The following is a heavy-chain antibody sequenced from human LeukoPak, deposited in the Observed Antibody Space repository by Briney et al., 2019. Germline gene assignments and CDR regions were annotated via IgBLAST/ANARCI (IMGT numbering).Heavy chain of an antibody. D-gene: IGHD6-19*01. V-gene: IGHV3-9*01. CDR3: ARDRMAVAGTIPNYFDY. CDR2: ISWNSGSI. Sequence: PGGSLRLSCAASGFTFDDYAMHWVRQAPGKGLGWVSGISWNSGSIGYADSVKGRFTISRDNAKNSLYLQMNSLRAEDTAVYYCARDRMAVAGTIPNYFDYWGQGTLVTVSS. CDR1: GFTFDDYA. J-gene: IGHJ4*02.